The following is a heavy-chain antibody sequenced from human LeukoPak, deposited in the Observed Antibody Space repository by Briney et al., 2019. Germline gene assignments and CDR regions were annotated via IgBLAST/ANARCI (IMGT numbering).Heavy chain of an antibody. Sequence: GGSLRLSCAASGFTFSSYWMSWVRQAPGKGLEWVANIKQDGSEKYYVDSVKGRFTISRDSAKNSLYLQMNSLRAEDTAVYYCAREGAYDFWSGYYYYYYMDVWGKGTTVTVSS. V-gene: IGHV3-7*01. CDR2: IKQDGSEK. D-gene: IGHD3-3*01. CDR3: AREGAYDFWSGYYYYYYMDV. J-gene: IGHJ6*03. CDR1: GFTFSSYW.